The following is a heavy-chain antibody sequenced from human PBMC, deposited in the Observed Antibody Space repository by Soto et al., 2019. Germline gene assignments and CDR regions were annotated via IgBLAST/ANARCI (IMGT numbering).Heavy chain of an antibody. CDR3: AHRQTDGGGDCYAGFDY. Sequence: QITLKESGPTLVKPTQTLTLTCTFSGFSLSTSGVGVGWIRQPPGKALEWLALIYWDDDKRYSPSLKSRLTITKDTSKNQAVLTMTHMDPVYTATYYCAHRQTDGGGDCYAGFDYWGQGTLVTVSS. V-gene: IGHV2-5*02. CDR1: GFSLSTSGVG. CDR2: IYWDDDK. D-gene: IGHD2-21*02. J-gene: IGHJ4*02.